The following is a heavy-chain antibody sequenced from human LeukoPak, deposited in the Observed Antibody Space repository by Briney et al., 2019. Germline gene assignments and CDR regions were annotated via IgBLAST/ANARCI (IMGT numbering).Heavy chain of an antibody. CDR2: INTNTGNP. V-gene: IGHV7-4-1*02. D-gene: IGHD5-12*01. Sequence: ASVKVSCKASGGTFSSYAISWVRQAPGQGLEWMGWINTNTGNPTYAQGFTGRFVFSLDTSVSTAYLQISSLKAEDTAVYYCARGSVLYSGYSENWFDPWGQGTLVTVSS. J-gene: IGHJ5*02. CDR1: GGTFSSYA. CDR3: ARGSVLYSGYSENWFDP.